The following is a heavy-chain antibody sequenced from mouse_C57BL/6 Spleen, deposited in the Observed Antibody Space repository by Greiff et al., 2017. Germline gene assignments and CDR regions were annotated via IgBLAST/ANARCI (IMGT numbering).Heavy chain of an antibody. V-gene: IGHV14-4*01. Sequence: VQLQQSGAELVRPGASVKLSCTASGFNIKDDYMHWVKQRPEQGLEWIGWIDPENGDTEYASKFQGKATITADTASNTAYLQLSSLTSEDTAVYYCTIGNYVRGAMDYWGQGTSVTVSS. J-gene: IGHJ4*01. D-gene: IGHD2-1*01. CDR3: TIGNYVRGAMDY. CDR2: IDPENGDT. CDR1: GFNIKDDY.